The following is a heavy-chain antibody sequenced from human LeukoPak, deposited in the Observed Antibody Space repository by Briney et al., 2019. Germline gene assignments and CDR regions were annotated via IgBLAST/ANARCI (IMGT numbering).Heavy chain of an antibody. D-gene: IGHD1-26*01. V-gene: IGHV3-66*01. CDR2: IYSGGST. J-gene: IGHJ4*02. Sequence: GGSLRLSCAASGFSVSSTYMSWVRRAPGKGLEWVSVIYSGGSTHYADSLKGRFTVSRDNSRNTVYLQMDSLRAEDTAVYYCARALYNGHADVFDYWGQGTLVTVSS. CDR3: ARALYNGHADVFDY. CDR1: GFSVSSTY.